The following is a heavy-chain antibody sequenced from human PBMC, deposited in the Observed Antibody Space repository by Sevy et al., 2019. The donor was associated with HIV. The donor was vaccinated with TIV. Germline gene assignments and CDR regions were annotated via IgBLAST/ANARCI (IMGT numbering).Heavy chain of an antibody. V-gene: IGHV1-69*06. J-gene: IGHJ6*03. CDR3: AGGSHNAAGTYYYYMDV. D-gene: IGHD6-25*01. Sequence: ASVKVSCKAPGRTFSSYAISWVRQAPGQGLEWMGGIIPIFGTANYAQKFQGRVTITAHKSTSTAYMEMSSLRTEDTAWYYYAGGSHNAAGTYYYYMDVWGKGTTVTVSS. CDR1: GRTFSSYA. CDR2: IIPIFGTA.